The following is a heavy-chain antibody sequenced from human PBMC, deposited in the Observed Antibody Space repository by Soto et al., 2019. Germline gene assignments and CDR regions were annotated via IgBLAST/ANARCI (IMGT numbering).Heavy chain of an antibody. CDR2: ISAGAGSA. J-gene: IGHJ6*03. D-gene: IGHD3-10*01. V-gene: IGHV3-23*01. CDR1: GFTFSSYA. Sequence: EVQLLESGGGLVQPGGSLRLSCAASGFTFSSYAMSWVRQPSGKGLEWVSVISAGAGSAFYADSVKGRFTISRDNTKNTMFLQLHSLIAEETAVYYCAKVAEVLSFGELHYMDVGCTVTTVTVYS. CDR3: AKVAEVLSFGELHYMDV.